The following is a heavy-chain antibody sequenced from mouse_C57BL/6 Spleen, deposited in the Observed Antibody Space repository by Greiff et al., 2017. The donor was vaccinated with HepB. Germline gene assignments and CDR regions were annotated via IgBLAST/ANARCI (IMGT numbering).Heavy chain of an antibody. Sequence: QVQLQQPGAELVKPGASVKLSCKASGYTFTSYWMHWVKQRPGQGLEWIGMIHPNSGSTNYNEKFKSKATLTVDKSSSTAYMQLSSLTSEDSAVYYCARGATEVADWYFDVWGTGTTVTVSS. V-gene: IGHV1-64*01. CDR2: IHPNSGST. CDR3: ARGATEVADWYFDV. CDR1: GYTFTSYW. J-gene: IGHJ1*03. D-gene: IGHD1-1*01.